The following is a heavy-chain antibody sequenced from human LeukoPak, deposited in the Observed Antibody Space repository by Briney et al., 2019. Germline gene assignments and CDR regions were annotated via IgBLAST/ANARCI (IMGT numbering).Heavy chain of an antibody. CDR1: GFTFGSYS. D-gene: IGHD3-10*01. J-gene: IGHJ4*02. Sequence: GGSLRLSCAASGFTFGSYSMHWVRQAPGKGLVWVSRINGDGSSTVHADSVKGRFTISRDTSKNALYLQMNSLRAEDTAVYYCAISGLGFGEFRGLDYWGQGTLVTVSS. CDR2: INGDGSST. V-gene: IGHV3-74*01. CDR3: AISGLGFGEFRGLDY.